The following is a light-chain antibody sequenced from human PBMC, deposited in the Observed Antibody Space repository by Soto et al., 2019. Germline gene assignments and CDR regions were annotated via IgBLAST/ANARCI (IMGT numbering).Light chain of an antibody. CDR1: QSVSSNY. V-gene: IGKV3-20*01. CDR3: QQYDNLPYT. J-gene: IGKJ2*01. CDR2: GAS. Sequence: EIVLTQSPGTLSLSPGERATLSCRASQSVSSNYLAWYQQKPGQAPRLLIYGASRGAAGIPDRFSGSGSGTDFTLTISRLEPEDIATYYCQQYDNLPYTFGQGTKLEIK.